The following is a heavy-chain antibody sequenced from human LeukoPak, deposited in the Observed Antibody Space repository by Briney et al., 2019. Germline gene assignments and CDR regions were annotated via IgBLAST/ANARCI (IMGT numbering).Heavy chain of an antibody. J-gene: IGHJ4*02. CDR3: ARADILGAYYYGSGSPDY. Sequence: VGSLRLSCAASGFTITNYWMHWVRQAPGKGLVWVSRINSDGSITTYEGSVKGRFTISRDNAKNMLYLQMDSLRAEDTAVYYCARADILGAYYYGSGSPDYWGQGTLVTVSS. CDR1: GFTITNYW. D-gene: IGHD3-10*01. V-gene: IGHV3-74*03. CDR2: INSDGSIT.